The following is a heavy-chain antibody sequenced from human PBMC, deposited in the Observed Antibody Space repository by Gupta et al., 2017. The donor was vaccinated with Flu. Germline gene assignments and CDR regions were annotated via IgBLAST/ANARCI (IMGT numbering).Heavy chain of an antibody. Sequence: QVQLVESGGGVVQPGRSLRISCAASGFTFSDHGIPWVRQAPGKGLEWVAVISYDGSNKFYADSLRGRFTISRDNSQNTLYLQMDNLRTEDTAVYYCAKVGEEYCSGGGCHKAFDSWGQGTLVTVSS. CDR3: AKVGEEYCSGGGCHKAFDS. J-gene: IGHJ4*02. V-gene: IGHV3-30*18. D-gene: IGHD2-15*01. CDR2: ISYDGSNK. CDR1: GFTFSDHG.